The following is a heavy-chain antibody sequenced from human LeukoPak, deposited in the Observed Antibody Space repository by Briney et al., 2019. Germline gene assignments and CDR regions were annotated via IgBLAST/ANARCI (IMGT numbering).Heavy chain of an antibody. J-gene: IGHJ5*02. CDR3: ARGDYDSWSSYQSYNWFDP. CDR1: GYTFTGYY. V-gene: IGHV1-2*02. D-gene: IGHD3-3*01. CDR2: INPDSGGT. Sequence: ASVKVSCKASGYTFTGYYIHWVRQAPGQRLEWMGWINPDSGGTKYAQKFHDRVTMTRDTSVTTAYMELSRLRPDDTAVYYCARGDYDSWSSYQSYNWFDPWGQGTLVTVSS.